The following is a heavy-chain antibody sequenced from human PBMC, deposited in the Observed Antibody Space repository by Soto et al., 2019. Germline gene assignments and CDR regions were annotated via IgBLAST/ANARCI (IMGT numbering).Heavy chain of an antibody. CDR1: GFTFSNDW. CDR2: TKSKTDGGTT. Sequence: GGSLRLSCAASGFTFSNDWMSWVRQAPGKGLEWVGRTKSKTDGGTTDYAAPVKGRFTISRDESKNTLYLQMNSLKTEDTAVYYCPTGQLEIRYYFDYWGQGTLVTVSS. V-gene: IGHV3-15*01. D-gene: IGHD1-1*01. CDR3: PTGQLEIRYYFDY. J-gene: IGHJ4*02.